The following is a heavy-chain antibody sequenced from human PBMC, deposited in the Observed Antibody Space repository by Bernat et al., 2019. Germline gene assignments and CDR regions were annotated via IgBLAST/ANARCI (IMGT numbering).Heavy chain of an antibody. D-gene: IGHD6-19*01. V-gene: IGHV3-30*02. Sequence: QVQLVESGGGVVQPGGSLRLSCAASGFTFSSYGMHWVRQAPGKGLGWVAFIRYDGSNKYYADSVKGRFNISRDNSKNTLYLQMNSLRAEDTAVYYCAKDSWQGLVPPWTFDYWGQGTLVTVSS. J-gene: IGHJ4*02. CDR2: IRYDGSNK. CDR1: GFTFSSYG. CDR3: AKDSWQGLVPPWTFDY.